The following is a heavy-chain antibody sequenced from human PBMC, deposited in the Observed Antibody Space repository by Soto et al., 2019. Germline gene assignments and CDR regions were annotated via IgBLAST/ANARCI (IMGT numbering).Heavy chain of an antibody. D-gene: IGHD3-3*01. CDR3: ARDRRYYDFWSGYYIPTYGIDV. J-gene: IGHJ6*02. Sequence: PGGSLRRACAAPGFTFSGYGMHWVRQAPGKGLEWVAVILYDGSNKYYADSVKGRFTISRDNSKNTLYLQMNSLRAEDTAVYYCARDRRYYDFWSGYYIPTYGIDVWGQGTMVTVSS. V-gene: IGHV3-33*01. CDR1: GFTFSGYG. CDR2: ILYDGSNK.